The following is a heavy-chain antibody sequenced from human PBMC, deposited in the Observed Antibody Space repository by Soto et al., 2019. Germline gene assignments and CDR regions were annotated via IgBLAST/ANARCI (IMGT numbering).Heavy chain of an antibody. CDR1: GFTFSSYA. CDR3: ARDVPGPGGY. D-gene: IGHD2-2*01. Sequence: QVQLVESGGGVVQPGRSLRLSYAASGFTFSSYAMHWVRQAPGKGLEWVAVISYDGSNKYYADSVKGRFTISRDNSKNTLYLQMNSLRAEDTAVYYCARDVPGPGGYWGQGTLVTVSS. CDR2: ISYDGSNK. V-gene: IGHV3-30-3*01. J-gene: IGHJ4*02.